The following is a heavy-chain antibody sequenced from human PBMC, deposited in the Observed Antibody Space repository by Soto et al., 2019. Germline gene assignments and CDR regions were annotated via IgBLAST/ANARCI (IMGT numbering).Heavy chain of an antibody. D-gene: IGHD6-19*01. CDR2: ISPYNGNT. V-gene: IGHV1-18*01. Sequence: QVQLVQSGAEVKKAGASVKVSCNASGYIFTSHGISWVRQAPGQGLEWMGRISPYNGNTKYAQQLQGRVTMTTDTSASIAYRELRSLRSDDTAGYYCARENGQWLVSDWGQGTLVTVSS. CDR3: ARENGQWLVSD. CDR1: GYIFTSHG. J-gene: IGHJ1*01.